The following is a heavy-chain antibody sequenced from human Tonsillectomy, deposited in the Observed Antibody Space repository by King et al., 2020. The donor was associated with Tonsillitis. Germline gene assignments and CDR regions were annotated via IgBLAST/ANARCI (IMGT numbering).Heavy chain of an antibody. Sequence: VQLVESGGGLVQPGGSLRLSCAASGFTFSSYSMNWVRQAPGKGMEWVSYISSSSSTMYYADSVKGRFTISRDNAKNSLYLQMNSLRAEDTAVFYCARDQSSGYYGTFDYWGQGTLGTVSS. J-gene: IGHJ4*02. D-gene: IGHD3-22*01. CDR1: GFTFSSYS. V-gene: IGHV3-48*01. CDR3: ARDQSSGYYGTFDY. CDR2: ISSSSSTM.